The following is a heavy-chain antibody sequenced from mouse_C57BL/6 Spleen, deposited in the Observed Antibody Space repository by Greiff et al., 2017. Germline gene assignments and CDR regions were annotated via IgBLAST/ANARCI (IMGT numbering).Heavy chain of an antibody. CDR1: GYTFTSYW. D-gene: IGHD2-12*01. J-gene: IGHJ2*01. CDR3: ARLRRERNFDY. Sequence: QVQLKQSGAELVMPGASVKLSCKASGYTFTSYWMHWVKQRPGQGLELIGEVDPSDSYTNYNQQFKGKATLTVAQSSSTAYMQLSSLTSEDSAVYYCARLRRERNFDYWGQGTTLTVSS. V-gene: IGHV1-69*01. CDR2: VDPSDSYT.